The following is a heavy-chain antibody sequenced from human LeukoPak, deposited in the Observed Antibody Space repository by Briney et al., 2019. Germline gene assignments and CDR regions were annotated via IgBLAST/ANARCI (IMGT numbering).Heavy chain of an antibody. D-gene: IGHD2-2*01. Sequence: ASVKVSCKASGYTFTSYGISWVRQAPGQGLEWMGRISAYNGNTNYAQKLQGRVTMTTDTSTSTAYMELRSLRSDDTAVYYCAREGCSSTSCSLFDYWGQGTLVTVSS. CDR1: GYTFTSYG. J-gene: IGHJ4*02. V-gene: IGHV1-18*01. CDR2: ISAYNGNT. CDR3: AREGCSSTSCSLFDY.